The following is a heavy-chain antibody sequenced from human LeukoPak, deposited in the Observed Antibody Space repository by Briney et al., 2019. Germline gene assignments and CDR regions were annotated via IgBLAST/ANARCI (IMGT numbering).Heavy chain of an antibody. D-gene: IGHD3-9*01. CDR2: ISGSGGST. CDR3: AKDTSILTGYYAFDY. CDR1: GFTFSSYA. J-gene: IGHJ4*02. Sequence: PGGSLRLSCAASGFTFSSYAMSWVRQAPGKGLERVSAISGSGGSTYYADSVKGRFTISRDNSKNTLYLQMNSLRAEDMAVYYCAKDTSILTGYYAFDYWGQGTLVTVSS. V-gene: IGHV3-23*01.